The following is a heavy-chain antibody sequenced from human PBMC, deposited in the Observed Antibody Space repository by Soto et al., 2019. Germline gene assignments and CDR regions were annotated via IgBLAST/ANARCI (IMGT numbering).Heavy chain of an antibody. J-gene: IGHJ4*02. CDR1: GGSISSYY. CDR3: ARQYGSSPYYFDY. D-gene: IGHD6-6*01. CDR2: IYYSGST. Sequence: SETLSLTCTVSGGSISSYYWSWIRQPPGKGLEWIGYIYYSGSTNYNPSLKSRVTISEDTSKNQISLKLSSVTAADTAEFYCARQYGSSPYYFDYWGQGTLVTVSS. V-gene: IGHV4-59*08.